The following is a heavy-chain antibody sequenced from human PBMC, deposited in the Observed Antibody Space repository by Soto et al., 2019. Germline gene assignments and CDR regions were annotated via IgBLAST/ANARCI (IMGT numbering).Heavy chain of an antibody. CDR1: GGSFSGYY. J-gene: IGHJ4*02. CDR2: INHSGST. V-gene: IGHV4-34*01. CDR3: ARGLGYCSSTSCSPDIVVVVAATPESYYFDY. Sequence: PSETLSLTCAVYGGSFSGYYWSWIRQPPGKGLEWIGEINHSGSTNYNPSLKSRVTISVDTSKNQFSLKLSSVTAADTAVYYCARGLGYCSSTSCSPDIVVVVAATPESYYFDYWGQGTLVTVSS. D-gene: IGHD2-15*01.